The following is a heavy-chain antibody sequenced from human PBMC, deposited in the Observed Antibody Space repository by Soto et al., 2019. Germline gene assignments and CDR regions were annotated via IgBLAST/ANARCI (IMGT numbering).Heavy chain of an antibody. D-gene: IGHD6-13*01. CDR2: LNIAGTI. J-gene: IGHJ1*01. V-gene: IGHV4-4*07. CDR3: ARDRGEYTSSWFWYFPH. CDR1: GASISSFN. Sequence: SETLSLTCSVSGASISSFNWNWVRQPAGKGPEWVGRLNIAGTINYNPSLKSRITMSMDTSKNQISLHLRSVTAADTAIYYCARDRGEYTSSWFWYFPHWGHGTLVTVLL.